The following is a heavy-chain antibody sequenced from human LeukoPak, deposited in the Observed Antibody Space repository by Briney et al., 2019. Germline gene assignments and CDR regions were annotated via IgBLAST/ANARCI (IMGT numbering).Heavy chain of an antibody. D-gene: IGHD6-13*01. CDR3: ARDEIAAAGGPFDY. CDR1: GGSISSSSYY. V-gene: IGHV4-39*07. Sequence: SETLSLTCTVSGGSISSSSYYWGWIRQPPGKGLEWIGSIYYSGSTYYNPSLKSRVTISVDTSKNQFSLKLSSVTAADTAVYYCARDEIAAAGGPFDYWGQGTLVTVSS. CDR2: IYYSGST. J-gene: IGHJ4*02.